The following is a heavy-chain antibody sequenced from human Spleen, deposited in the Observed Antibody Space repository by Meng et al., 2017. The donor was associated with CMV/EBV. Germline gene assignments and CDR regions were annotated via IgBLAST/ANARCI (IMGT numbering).Heavy chain of an antibody. Sequence: FTSDGISWVRQAPGQGLELMGWISGYNGHTRYVQKFQDRVTMTAETSTSTVYMDLRSLRSDDTAVYYCARGPSLTTLNNYYYYGMDVWGQGTTVTVSS. CDR1: FTSDG. CDR3: ARGPSLTTLNNYYYYGMDV. V-gene: IGHV1-18*01. J-gene: IGHJ6*02. CDR2: ISGYNGHT. D-gene: IGHD4/OR15-4a*01.